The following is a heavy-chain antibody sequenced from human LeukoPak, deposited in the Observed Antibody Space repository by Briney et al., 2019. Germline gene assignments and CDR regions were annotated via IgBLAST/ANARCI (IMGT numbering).Heavy chain of an antibody. J-gene: IGHJ4*02. Sequence: GGSLRLSCAASGFTFSGSAMHWVRQASGKGLEWVGRIRSKANSYSTAYAASVKGRFTISRDNSKNTLYLQMNSLRAEDTAVYYCAKSGGFVGQIVVVPAAMLSWRGDYWGQGTLVTVSS. CDR3: AKSGGFVGQIVVVPAAMLSWRGDY. V-gene: IGHV3-73*01. D-gene: IGHD2-2*01. CDR2: IRSKANSYST. CDR1: GFTFSGSA.